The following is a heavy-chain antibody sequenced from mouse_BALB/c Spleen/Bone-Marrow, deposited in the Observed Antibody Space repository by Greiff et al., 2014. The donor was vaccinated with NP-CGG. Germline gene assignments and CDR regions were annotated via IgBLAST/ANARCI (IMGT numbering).Heavy chain of an antibody. V-gene: IGHV1-4*01. Sequence: QVQLQQSGAELARPGASVKMSCKAFGYTFTSYTMHWVKQRPGQGLEWIGYINPSSGYTNYNQKFKDKATLTADKSSSTAYMQLSSLTSEDSAVYYCARESYGNWFAYWGQGTLVTVSA. D-gene: IGHD2-1*01. CDR3: ARESYGNWFAY. CDR1: GYTFTSYT. J-gene: IGHJ3*01. CDR2: INPSSGYT.